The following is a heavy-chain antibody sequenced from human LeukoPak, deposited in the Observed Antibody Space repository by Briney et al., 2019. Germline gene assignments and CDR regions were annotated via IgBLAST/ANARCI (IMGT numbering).Heavy chain of an antibody. V-gene: IGHV1-46*01. CDR2: INPIGGTT. CDR3: ARQQGLQNLNFDY. D-gene: IGHD4-11*01. J-gene: IGHJ4*02. CDR1: GYTFTTYY. Sequence: ASVKVSCKASGYTFTTYYIHWVRQAPGQGLEWMGIINPIGGTTDYAQKFQGRVTMTRDTSTSTVYMELSSLRSEDTAVYYCARQQGLQNLNFDYWGQGTLITVSS.